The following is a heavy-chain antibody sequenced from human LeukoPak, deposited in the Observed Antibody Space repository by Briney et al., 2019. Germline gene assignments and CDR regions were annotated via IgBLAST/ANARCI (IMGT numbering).Heavy chain of an antibody. D-gene: IGHD3-22*01. J-gene: IGHJ4*02. CDR2: IYYSGST. V-gene: IGHV4-59*01. CDR3: ARVTGYIVEDYFDY. CDR1: GFTFSSYW. Sequence: PGGSLRLSCAASGFTFSSYWMSWIRQPPGKGLEWIGYIYYSGSTNYNPSLKSRVTISVDTSKNQFPLRLSSVTAADTAVYYCARVTGYIVEDYFDYWGQGTLVTVSS.